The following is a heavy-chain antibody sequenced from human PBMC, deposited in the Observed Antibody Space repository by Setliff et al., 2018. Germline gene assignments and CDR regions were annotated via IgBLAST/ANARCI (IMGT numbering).Heavy chain of an antibody. V-gene: IGHV4-34*01. CDR2: INHSGST. Sequence: ETLSLTCAVSGGSFSGYYWSWIRQPPGKGLEWIGEINHSGSTNYNPSLKSRVTISVDTSKNQFSLKLSSVTAADTAVYYCTRGPDGYTYQGAFDIWGQGTMVTVSS. CDR1: GGSFSGYY. J-gene: IGHJ3*02. CDR3: TRGPDGYTYQGAFDI. D-gene: IGHD5-12*01.